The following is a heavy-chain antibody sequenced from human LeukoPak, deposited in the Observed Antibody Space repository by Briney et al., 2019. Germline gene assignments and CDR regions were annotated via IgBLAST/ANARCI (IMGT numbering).Heavy chain of an antibody. Sequence: GGSLGLSCAASGFTFSTYWMHWVRQAPGKGLVWVSRINSDGSSTTYADSVKGRFTISRDNAKNTLFLQMNSLRVEDTAVYYCARGASTDTGWFDPWGQGTLVTVSS. CDR3: ARGASTDTGWFDP. J-gene: IGHJ5*02. V-gene: IGHV3-74*01. CDR2: INSDGSST. CDR1: GFTFSTYW. D-gene: IGHD2-2*01.